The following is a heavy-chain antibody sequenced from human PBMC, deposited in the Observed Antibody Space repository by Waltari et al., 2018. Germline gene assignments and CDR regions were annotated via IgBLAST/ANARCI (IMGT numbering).Heavy chain of an antibody. D-gene: IGHD1-26*01. Sequence: EVQLVESGGGLVQPGGSLRLSCAASGFTFRCYSMNWVRQAPGKGLEWVSYISSSSSTIYYADSVKGRFTISRDNAKNSLYLQMNSLRAEDTAVYYCARWGDYIYYGMDVWGQGTTVTVSS. V-gene: IGHV3-48*01. CDR1: GFTFRCYS. J-gene: IGHJ6*02. CDR2: ISSSSSTI. CDR3: ARWGDYIYYGMDV.